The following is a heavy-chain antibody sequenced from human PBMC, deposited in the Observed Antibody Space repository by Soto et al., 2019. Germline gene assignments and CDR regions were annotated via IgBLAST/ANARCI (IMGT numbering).Heavy chain of an antibody. CDR1: GFTFSSYA. J-gene: IGHJ4*02. D-gene: IGHD2-2*01. CDR2: ISYPGGHE. CDR3: AKDLEYRDYFDY. Sequence: GGSLRLSCAASGFTFSSYAMHWVRQAPGEGLQWVASISYPGGHERYSDSVKGRFAISRDTSKNTLYLQMNSLRAEDTAVYYCAKDLEYRDYFDYWGQGTLVTVSS. V-gene: IGHV3-30*02.